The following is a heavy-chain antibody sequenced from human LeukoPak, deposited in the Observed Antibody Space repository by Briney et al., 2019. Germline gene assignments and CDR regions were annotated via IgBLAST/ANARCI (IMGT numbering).Heavy chain of an antibody. J-gene: IGHJ3*02. V-gene: IGHV4-39*07. D-gene: IGHD1-26*01. CDR2: IYNSESI. CDR1: GGSINSVSYY. CDR3: ARDRLSVGAFDI. Sequence: NPSETLSLTCTVSGGSINSVSYYWVWIRQPPGKGLEWIGSIYNSESIYSKPSLRSRVTISLDTSKNQFSLKLSSVTAADTALYFCARDRLSVGAFDIWGLGTMVTVSS.